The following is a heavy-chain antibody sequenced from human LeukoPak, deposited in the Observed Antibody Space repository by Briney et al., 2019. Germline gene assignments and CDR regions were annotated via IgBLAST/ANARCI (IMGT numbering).Heavy chain of an antibody. CDR1: GFTFSRHW. CDR3: ATRGYSGYDGDY. D-gene: IGHD5-12*01. Sequence: GGSLRLSCAASGFTFSRHWMNWVRQAPGKGLEWVANIKQDGSEKYYVDSVKGQFTISRDNSKNTLYLQMNSLRAEDTAVYYCATRGYSGYDGDYWGQGTLVTVSS. CDR2: IKQDGSEK. V-gene: IGHV3-7*03. J-gene: IGHJ4*02.